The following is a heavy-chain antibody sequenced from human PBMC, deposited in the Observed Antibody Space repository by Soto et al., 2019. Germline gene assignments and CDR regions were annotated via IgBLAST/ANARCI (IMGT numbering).Heavy chain of an antibody. CDR3: SRDVNWNDYPDAFDI. J-gene: IGHJ3*02. CDR2: IGVSGDTT. D-gene: IGHD1-20*01. Sequence: PGGSLRLSCAASGFTFSSYAMSWVRQAPGKGLEWVSAIGVSGDTTYYADSVKGRFTISRDNSKNTLYLQMGSLRAEETAVYYCSRDVNWNDYPDAFDIWGQGTMVTVSS. V-gene: IGHV3-23*01. CDR1: GFTFSSYA.